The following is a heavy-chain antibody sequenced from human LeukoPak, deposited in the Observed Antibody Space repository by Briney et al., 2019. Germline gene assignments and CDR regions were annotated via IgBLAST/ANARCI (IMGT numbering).Heavy chain of an antibody. CDR1: GFTFSSYS. V-gene: IGHV3-48*01. J-gene: IGHJ4*02. Sequence: QPGGSLRLSCAASGFTFSSYSMNWVRQAPGKGLEWVSYISSSSSTIYYADSVKGRFTISRDNAKNSLYLQMNSLRAEDTAVYYCAKAPGFVAAAPGGYWGQGTLVTVSS. CDR2: ISSSSSTI. D-gene: IGHD6-13*01. CDR3: AKAPGFVAAAPGGY.